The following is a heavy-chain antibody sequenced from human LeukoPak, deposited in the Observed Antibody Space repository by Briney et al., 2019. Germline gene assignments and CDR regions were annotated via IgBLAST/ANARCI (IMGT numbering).Heavy chain of an antibody. J-gene: IGHJ4*02. CDR3: ATAKGGGDFDY. CDR1: GYTLTQLS. D-gene: IGHD3-16*01. CDR2: FDPEDGET. Sequence: SVKVSCKDSGYTLTQLSMHWVRQAPGKGLEWMGGFDPEDGETIYAQKLQGRVTMTEDTYTDTAYMELSSLRSEDTAVYYCATAKGGGDFDYWGQGTLVTVSS. V-gene: IGHV1-24*01.